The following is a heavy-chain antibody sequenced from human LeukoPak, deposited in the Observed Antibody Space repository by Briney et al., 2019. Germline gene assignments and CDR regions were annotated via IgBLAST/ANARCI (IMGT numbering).Heavy chain of an antibody. D-gene: IGHD1-26*01. J-gene: IGHJ4*02. V-gene: IGHV4-39*07. CDR3: ARDGN. CDR1: GGSISSSSYY. Sequence: SEALSLTCTVSGGSISSSSYYWGWIRQPPGKGLEWIGSIYYSGSTYYNPSLKSRVTISVDTSKNQFSLKLSSVTAADTAVYYCARDGNWGQGTLVTVSS. CDR2: IYYSGST.